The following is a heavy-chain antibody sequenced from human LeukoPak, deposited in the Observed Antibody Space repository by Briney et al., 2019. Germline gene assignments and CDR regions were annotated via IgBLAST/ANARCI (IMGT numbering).Heavy chain of an antibody. V-gene: IGHV3-74*01. D-gene: IGHD3-10*01. J-gene: IGHJ4*02. CDR2: INSDGSDT. CDR3: AKNGPGLDYFDY. Sequence: PGGSLRLSCAASGFTFSSYWTHWVRQAPGQGLVWVSRINSDGSDTTYADSVKGRFTLSRDNAKNTLYLQMNSLRAEDTAVYYCAKNGPGLDYFDYWGQRPLVTVSS. CDR1: GFTFSSYW.